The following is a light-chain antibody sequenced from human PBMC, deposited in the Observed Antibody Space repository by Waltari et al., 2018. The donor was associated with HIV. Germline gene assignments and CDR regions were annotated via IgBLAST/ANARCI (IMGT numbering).Light chain of an antibody. J-gene: IGKJ5*01. V-gene: IGKV1-27*01. CDR2: GPL. CDR1: QVIDNN. Sequence: DVQLTQSPSSLSATVGDRVIITCRASQVIDNNLAWYRQQPGEAPELLIFGPLFLQSGVPSRFSVSLSATEYTLTINSLQPDDVGTYCCQNYLTGPITFGQGTRLDIK. CDR3: QNYLTGPIT.